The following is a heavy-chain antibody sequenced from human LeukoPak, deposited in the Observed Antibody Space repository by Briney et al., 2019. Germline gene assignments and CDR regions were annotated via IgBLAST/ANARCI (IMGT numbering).Heavy chain of an antibody. CDR1: GGSISSYY. D-gene: IGHD6-13*01. V-gene: IGHV4-59*01. CDR2: IYYSGST. J-gene: IGHJ6*03. Sequence: PSETLSLTCTVSGGSISSYYWSWIRQPPGKGLEWIGYIYYSGSTNYNPSLKSRVTISVDTSKNQFSLKLSSVTAADTAVYYCASGYSSSWYSGMDYYYYMDVWGKGTTVTISS. CDR3: ASGYSSSWYSGMDYYYYMDV.